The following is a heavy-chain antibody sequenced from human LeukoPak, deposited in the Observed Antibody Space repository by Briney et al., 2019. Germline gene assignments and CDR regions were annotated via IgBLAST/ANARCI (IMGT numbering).Heavy chain of an antibody. V-gene: IGHV4-61*02. J-gene: IGHJ4*02. CDR3: ARGYDRNGYQSRGFDY. D-gene: IGHD3-22*01. CDR2: IYPSGDS. Sequence: SETLSLTCTVSGGSISSGSFYWCWIRQTAGKGLEWIGRIYPSGDSQYSPSFRSRATISLDTRNQFSLKLSSVTAADTAVYFCARGYDRNGYQSRGFDYWGQGALVNVSS. CDR1: GGSISSGSFY.